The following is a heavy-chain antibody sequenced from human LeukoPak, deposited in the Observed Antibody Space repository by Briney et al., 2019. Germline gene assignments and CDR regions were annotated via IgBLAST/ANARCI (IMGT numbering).Heavy chain of an antibody. CDR2: IKQDGSEK. D-gene: IGHD3-3*01. Sequence: GGSLRLSCAASGFTFSSYWMSWVRQAPGKGLEWVANIKQDGSEKYYVDSVKGRFTISRDNAKNSLYLQMNSLRAEDTAVYYCARDGADYDFWSGYRSAYYMDVWGKGTTVTVSS. CDR3: ARDGADYDFWSGYRSAYYMDV. J-gene: IGHJ6*03. V-gene: IGHV3-7*01. CDR1: GFTFSSYW.